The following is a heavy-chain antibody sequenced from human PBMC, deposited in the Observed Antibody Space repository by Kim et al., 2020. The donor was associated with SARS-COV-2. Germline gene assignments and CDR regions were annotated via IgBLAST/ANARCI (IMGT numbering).Heavy chain of an antibody. Sequence: SETLSLTCAVYGGSFSGYYWSWIRQPPGKGLEWIGEINHSGSTNYNPSLKSRVTISVDTSKNQFSLKLSSVTAADTAVYYCATTSVPAGAFDIWGQGTMVTVSS. D-gene: IGHD6-25*01. CDR2: INHSGST. V-gene: IGHV4-34*01. J-gene: IGHJ3*02. CDR1: GGSFSGYY. CDR3: ATTSVPAGAFDI.